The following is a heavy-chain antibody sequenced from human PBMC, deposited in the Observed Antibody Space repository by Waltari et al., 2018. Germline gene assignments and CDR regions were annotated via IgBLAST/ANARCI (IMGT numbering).Heavy chain of an antibody. D-gene: IGHD6-13*01. J-gene: IGHJ3*02. V-gene: IGHV1-69*14. CDR3: AREGDNSATEEAGGSTFDI. CDR2: IIPTLGTA. Sequence: QVQLVQSGAEVKKPGSSVKVSCKASGGTFSSYAISWVRQAPGQGLEWMGGIIPTLGTANYAQKFQGRVTITADKSTSTAYMELSSLRSEDTAVYYCAREGDNSATEEAGGSTFDIWGQGTMVTVSS. CDR1: GGTFSSYA.